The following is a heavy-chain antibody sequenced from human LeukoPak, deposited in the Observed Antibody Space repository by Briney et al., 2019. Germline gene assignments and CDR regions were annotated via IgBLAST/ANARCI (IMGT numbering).Heavy chain of an antibody. CDR2: IYYSGST. CDR1: GGSISSGGYY. CDR3: ARDPGQDYDILTGYYSRPKHAFDI. D-gene: IGHD3-9*01. V-gene: IGHV4-31*03. Sequence: SETLSLTCTVSGGSISSGGYYWSWIRQHPGKGLEWIGYIYYSGSTYYNPSLKSRVTISVDTSKNQFSLKLSSVTAADTAVYYCARDPGQDYDILTGYYSRPKHAFDIWGQGTMVTVSS. J-gene: IGHJ3*02.